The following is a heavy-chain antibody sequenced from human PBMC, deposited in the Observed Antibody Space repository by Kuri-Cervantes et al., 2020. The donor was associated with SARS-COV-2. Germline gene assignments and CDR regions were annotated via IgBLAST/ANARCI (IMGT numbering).Heavy chain of an antibody. CDR1: GYTFTGYY. J-gene: IGHJ4*02. V-gene: IGHV1-2*02. CDR2: INPNSGGT. CDR3: ARVYDVDTSSKKAKQSHSIVYDY. Sequence: ASVKVSCKASGYTFTGYYMHWVRQAPGQGLEWMGWINPNSGGTNYAQKFQGRVTMTRDTSISTAYMELSRRKSDDTAVYYCARVYDVDTSSKKAKQSHSIVYDYWGQGTLVTVSS. D-gene: IGHD5-18*01.